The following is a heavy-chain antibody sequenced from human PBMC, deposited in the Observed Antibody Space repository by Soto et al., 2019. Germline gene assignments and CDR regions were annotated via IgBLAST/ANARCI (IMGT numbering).Heavy chain of an antibody. J-gene: IGHJ6*02. V-gene: IGHV3-23*01. CDR3: AKVVVAAAMINYYYGMDV. CDR1: GFTFSSYA. D-gene: IGHD2-2*01. Sequence: SLRLSCAASGFTFSSYAMSWVRQAPGKGLEWVSAISGSGGSTYYADSVKGRFTISRDNSKNTLYLQMNSLRAEDMAVYYCAKVVVAAAMINYYYGMDVWGQGTTVTVSS. CDR2: ISGSGGST.